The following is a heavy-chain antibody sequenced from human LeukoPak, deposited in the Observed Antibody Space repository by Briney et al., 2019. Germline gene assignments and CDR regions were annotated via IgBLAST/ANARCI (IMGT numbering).Heavy chain of an antibody. V-gene: IGHV4-39*07. CDR3: ARSDGYGLVGI. CDR2: IYSSGST. CDR1: GVSISSGSNY. D-gene: IGHD3-10*01. Sequence: NPSETLSLTCRVSGVSISSGSNYLGWIRQPPGKTLEWIGGIYSSGSTYYNSSLKSRVIILIDTAKNHFSLNLSSVTAADTAVYYCARSDGYGLVGIWGQGTMVTVSS. J-gene: IGHJ3*02.